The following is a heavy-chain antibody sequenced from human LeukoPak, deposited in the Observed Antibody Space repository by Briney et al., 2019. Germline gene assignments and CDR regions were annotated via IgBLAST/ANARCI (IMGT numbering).Heavy chain of an antibody. J-gene: IGHJ4*02. D-gene: IGHD1-26*01. CDR2: ISTSSSYI. Sequence: GGSLRLSCAASGFTLSSYSMNWVRQAPGKGLEWVSPISTSSSYIYYADSVRGRFTISRDNAKNSLYLQMNNLRAEDTAVYYCARAHEVGDYWGQGTLVTVSS. V-gene: IGHV3-21*01. CDR1: GFTLSSYS. CDR3: ARAHEVGDY.